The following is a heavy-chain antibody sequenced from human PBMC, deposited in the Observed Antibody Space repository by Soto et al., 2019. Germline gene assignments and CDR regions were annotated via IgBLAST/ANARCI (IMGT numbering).Heavy chain of an antibody. Sequence: SETLSLTCTVSGGSMSDYFWTWIRLPAGKRLEWIGRKSISGSTDYNPSLKGRASMSVDTSKNQFSLRLISVTAAGTALYYCARSLGSAAGWSFDVWGQGILVTVSS. CDR3: ARSLGSAAGWSFDV. CDR2: KSISGST. V-gene: IGHV4-4*07. CDR1: GGSMSDYF. D-gene: IGHD3-16*01. J-gene: IGHJ4*02.